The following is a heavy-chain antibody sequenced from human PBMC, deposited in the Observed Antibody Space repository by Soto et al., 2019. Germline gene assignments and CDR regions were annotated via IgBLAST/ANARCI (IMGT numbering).Heavy chain of an antibody. V-gene: IGHV3-30*12. CDR3: AKRSGYQEAAYLDY. D-gene: IGHD5-12*01. CDR2: ISYDGDST. J-gene: IGHJ4*02. CDR1: GLTFSSYG. Sequence: GGALRLSCAASGLTFSSYGMHWVRQAPGKGLEWVAVISYDGDSTYYADSVKGRFTISRDNSKNTLYLQMNSLRAEDTAVYYCAKRSGYQEAAYLDYWGQGTLVTVSS.